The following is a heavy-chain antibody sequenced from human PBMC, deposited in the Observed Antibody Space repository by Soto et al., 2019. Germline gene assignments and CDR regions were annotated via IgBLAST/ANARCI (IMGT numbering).Heavy chain of an antibody. CDR3: AKGRAITVYGVDILFDY. V-gene: IGHV3-23*01. Sequence: GGSLRLSCKASGFSFSDYAMTWVRQAPGKGLEWVSVISGSGDNTFYAASVKGWFAISRDNSKNVLYLQMNSLSADDAAVYFCAKGRAITVYGVDILFDYWGLGTLVTVSS. J-gene: IGHJ4*01. D-gene: IGHD3-3*01. CDR1: GFSFSDYA. CDR2: ISGSGDNT.